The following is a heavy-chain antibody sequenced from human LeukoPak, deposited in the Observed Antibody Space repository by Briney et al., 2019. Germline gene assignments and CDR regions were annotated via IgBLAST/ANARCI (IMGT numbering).Heavy chain of an antibody. CDR3: ARVAPYDYVWGSYRYTVDY. CDR1: DGSFSGYY. D-gene: IGHD3-16*02. Sequence: PSETLSLTCAVYDGSFSGYYWSWIRQPPGKGLEWIGEINHSGSTNYNPSLKSRVTISVDTSKNQFSLKLSSVTAADTAVYYCARVAPYDYVWGSYRYTVDYWGQGTLVTVSS. V-gene: IGHV4-34*01. J-gene: IGHJ4*02. CDR2: INHSGST.